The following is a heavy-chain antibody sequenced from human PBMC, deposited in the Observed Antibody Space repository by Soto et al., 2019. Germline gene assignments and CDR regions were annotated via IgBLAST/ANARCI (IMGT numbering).Heavy chain of an antibody. D-gene: IGHD4-17*01. J-gene: IGHJ4*02. CDR3: ARHFSDYGDFGRFSFDY. V-gene: IGHV4-39*01. CDR2: IYYSGST. CDR1: GGSISSSSYY. Sequence: LEILSLTCTVSGGSISSSSYYWGWIRQPPGKGLEWIGSIYYSGSTYYNPSLKSRVTISVDTSKNQFSLKLSSVTAADTAVYYCARHFSDYGDFGRFSFDYWGQGTLVTVSS.